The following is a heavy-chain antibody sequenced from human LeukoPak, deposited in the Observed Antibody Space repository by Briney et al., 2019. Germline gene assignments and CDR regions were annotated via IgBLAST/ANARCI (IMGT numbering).Heavy chain of an antibody. CDR2: TKQDGSEK. Sequence: GGSLRLSCAASGFTFSSYWMSWVRQAPGKGLEWVANTKQDGSEKYYVDSVKGRFTISRDNAKNSLYLQMNSLRAEDTAVYYCARDKYYYDSSGYYGTNGSFDYWGQGTLVTVSS. J-gene: IGHJ4*02. CDR3: ARDKYYYDSSGYYGTNGSFDY. D-gene: IGHD3-22*01. CDR1: GFTFSSYW. V-gene: IGHV3-7*01.